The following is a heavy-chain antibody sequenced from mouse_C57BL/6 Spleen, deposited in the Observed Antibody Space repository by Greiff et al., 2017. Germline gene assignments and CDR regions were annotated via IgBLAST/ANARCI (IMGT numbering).Heavy chain of an antibody. Sequence: QVQLQQSGAELVRPGASVTLSCKASGYTFTDYEMHWVKQTPVHGLEWIGAIDPETGGTAYNQKFKGKAILTADKSSSTAYMELRSLTSEDSAVYYCTRGDSNYLYYFDYWGQGTTLTVSS. J-gene: IGHJ2*01. CDR3: TRGDSNYLYYFDY. V-gene: IGHV1-15*01. D-gene: IGHD2-5*01. CDR1: GYTFTDYE. CDR2: IDPETGGT.